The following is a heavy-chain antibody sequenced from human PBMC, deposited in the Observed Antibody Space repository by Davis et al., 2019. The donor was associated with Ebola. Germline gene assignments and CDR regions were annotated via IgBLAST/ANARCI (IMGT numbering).Heavy chain of an antibody. J-gene: IGHJ3*02. CDR1: GYTFTSYA. V-gene: IGHV1-3*01. D-gene: IGHD3-22*01. CDR3: ARATTYYYDSSGSHDAFDI. Sequence: ASVKVSCKASGYTFTSYAMHWVRQAPGQRLEWMGWINAGNGNTKYSQKFQGRVTMTRDTSISTAYMELSRLRSDDTAVYYCARATTYYYDSSGSHDAFDIWGQGTMVTVSS. CDR2: INAGNGNT.